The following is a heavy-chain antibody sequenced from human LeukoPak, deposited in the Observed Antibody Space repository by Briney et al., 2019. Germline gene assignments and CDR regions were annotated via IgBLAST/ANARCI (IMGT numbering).Heavy chain of an antibody. Sequence: PSENLSLTCTVSGGSISSGGYYWSWIRQHPGKGLEWIGYIYYSGTTYYNPSLKSRVSISVDTSKNQFSLKLNSVTAADTAVYYCARSPDDAFDIWGQGTMVTVSS. CDR2: IYYSGTT. CDR1: GGSISSGGYY. V-gene: IGHV4-31*03. J-gene: IGHJ3*02. CDR3: ARSPDDAFDI.